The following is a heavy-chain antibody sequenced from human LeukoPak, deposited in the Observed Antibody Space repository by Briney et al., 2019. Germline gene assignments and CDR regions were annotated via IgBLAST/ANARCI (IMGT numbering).Heavy chain of an antibody. V-gene: IGHV3-23*01. CDR3: AKDPYSSGPYNWFDP. J-gene: IGHJ5*02. CDR1: GFTFSSYA. D-gene: IGHD6-19*01. CDR2: ISGSGDST. Sequence: PGGSLRLSCAASGFTFSSYAMHWVRQAPGKGLEWVSAISGSGDSTYYADSVKGLFTISRDNSKNTLYLQMNRLRAEDTAVYYCAKDPYSSGPYNWFDPWGQGTLVTVSS.